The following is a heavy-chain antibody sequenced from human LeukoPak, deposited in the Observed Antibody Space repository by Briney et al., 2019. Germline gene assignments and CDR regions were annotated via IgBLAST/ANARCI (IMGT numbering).Heavy chain of an antibody. V-gene: IGHV4-39*01. CDR3: ARQGVSFLYYYDSSGYSGYFQH. D-gene: IGHD3-22*01. Sequence: SETLSLTCTVSGGSIGSSSYYWGWIRQPPGKGLEWIGSIYYSGSTYYNPSLKSRVTISVDTSKNQFSLKLSSVTAADTAVYYCARQGVSFLYYYDSSGYSGYFQHWGQGTLVTVSS. CDR1: GGSIGSSSYY. J-gene: IGHJ1*01. CDR2: IYYSGST.